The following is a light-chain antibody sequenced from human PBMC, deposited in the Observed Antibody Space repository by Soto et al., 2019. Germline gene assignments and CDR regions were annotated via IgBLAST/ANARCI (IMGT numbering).Light chain of an antibody. CDR2: YND. V-gene: IGLV1-47*02. CDR1: RSSIGSNF. CDR3: AAWDDSLSGWV. J-gene: IGLJ3*02. Sequence: QSVLTQPPSASGTPGQRVTISCSGSRSSIGSNFVYWYQQLPGTAPKLLISYNDQRPSGVPARFSGSKSGTSASLAISGLRSEDEADYYCAAWDDSLSGWVFGGGTKLTVL.